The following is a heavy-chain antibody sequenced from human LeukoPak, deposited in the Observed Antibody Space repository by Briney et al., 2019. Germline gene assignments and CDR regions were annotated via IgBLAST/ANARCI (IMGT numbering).Heavy chain of an antibody. CDR3: ARDPIVGAATFDY. J-gene: IGHJ4*02. CDR1: GFTFDDYG. CDR2: INWNGGST. V-gene: IGHV3-20*04. Sequence: GGSLRLSCAASGFTFDDYGMSWVRQGPGKGLEWVSGINWNGGSTAYADSVKGRFTISRDNSKNTLYLQMNSLRAEDTAVYYCARDPIVGAATFDYWGQGTLVTVSS. D-gene: IGHD1-26*01.